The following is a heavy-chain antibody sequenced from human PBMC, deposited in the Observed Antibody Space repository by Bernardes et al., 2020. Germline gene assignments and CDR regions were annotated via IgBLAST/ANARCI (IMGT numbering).Heavy chain of an antibody. J-gene: IGHJ6*03. CDR2: ISGSGGST. V-gene: IGHV3-23*01. D-gene: IGHD3-9*01. CDR3: AKGWRYFDWSYYYYMDV. Sequence: GGSLRLSCAASGFTFSSYAMSWVRQAPGKGLEWVSAISGSGGSTYYADSVKGRFTISRDNSKNTLYLQMNSLRAEDTAVYYCAKGWRYFDWSYYYYMDVWGKGTTVTVSS. CDR1: GFTFSSYA.